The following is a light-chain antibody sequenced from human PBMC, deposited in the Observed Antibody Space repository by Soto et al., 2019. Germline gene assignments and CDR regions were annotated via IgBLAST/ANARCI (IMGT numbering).Light chain of an antibody. Sequence: EILLTQSPGTLSLSPGERATLSCRASQSVRNSYLAWYQQKPGQAPRLLIYGASGRATGIPDRFSGSGSGTDFTLTISRLEPEDCAVYYCQQYGSSPNTFGQGTKLEIK. CDR1: QSVRNSY. J-gene: IGKJ2*01. V-gene: IGKV3-20*01. CDR2: GAS. CDR3: QQYGSSPNT.